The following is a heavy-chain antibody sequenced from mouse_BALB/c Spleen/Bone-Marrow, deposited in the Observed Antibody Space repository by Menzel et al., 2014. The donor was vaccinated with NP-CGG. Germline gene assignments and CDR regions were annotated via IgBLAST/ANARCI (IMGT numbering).Heavy chain of an antibody. D-gene: IGHD1-1*01. V-gene: IGHV1-4*01. CDR1: GYTFTSYT. CDR3: ARSLRWYFDV. Sequence: VHLVESGAELARPGASVKMSCKASGYTFTSYTMHWVKQRPGQGLEWIGYINPSSGYTNYNQKFKDKATLTADKSSSTAYMQLSSLTSEDSAVYYCARSLRWYFDVWGAGTTVTVSS. J-gene: IGHJ1*01. CDR2: INPSSGYT.